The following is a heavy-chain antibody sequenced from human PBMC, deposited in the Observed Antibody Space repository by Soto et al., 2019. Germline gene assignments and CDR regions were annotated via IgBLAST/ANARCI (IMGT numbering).Heavy chain of an antibody. D-gene: IGHD3-3*01. CDR2: INAGNGNT. CDR3: ARTQSEHITIFGVVIPGPFDY. J-gene: IGHJ4*02. V-gene: IGHV1-3*01. CDR1: GYTFTSYA. Sequence: GASVKVSCKASGYTFTSYAMHWVRQAPGQRLEWMGWINAGNGNTKYSQKFQGRVTITRDTSASTAYMELSSLRAEDTAVYYCARTQSEHITIFGVVIPGPFDYWGQGTLVTVSS.